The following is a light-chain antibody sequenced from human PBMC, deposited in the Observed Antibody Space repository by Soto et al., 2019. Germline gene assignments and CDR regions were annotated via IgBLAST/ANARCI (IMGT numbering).Light chain of an antibody. CDR2: DVS. CDR3: CSYAGSYPWV. Sequence: QSALTQPRSVSGSPGQSVTISCTGTSSDVGGYNYVSWYQQHPGKAPKLMIYDVSKRPSGVPDRFSGSKSGNTASLTISGLPAEDEDDYYCCSYAGSYPWVFGGGTKLTVL. J-gene: IGLJ3*02. CDR1: SSDVGGYNY. V-gene: IGLV2-11*01.